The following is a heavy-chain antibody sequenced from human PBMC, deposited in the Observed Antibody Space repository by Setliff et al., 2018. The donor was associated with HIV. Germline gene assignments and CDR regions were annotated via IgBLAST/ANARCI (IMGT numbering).Heavy chain of an antibody. CDR2: MFRTGTS. J-gene: IGHJ4*02. Sequence: SETLSLTCAVSGYSIRSGYYWGWIRQSPGKGLEWIGTMFRTGTSYYNPSLRSRLSISLDTSKTHFSLRLSSVTAADTAMYYCAGPYYYGLGNITWGQGTQVTVSS. CDR3: AGPYYYGLGNIT. D-gene: IGHD3-10*01. CDR1: GYSIRSGYY. V-gene: IGHV4-38-2*01.